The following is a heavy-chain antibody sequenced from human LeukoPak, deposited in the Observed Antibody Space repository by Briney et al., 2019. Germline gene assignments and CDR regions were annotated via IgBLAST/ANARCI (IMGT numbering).Heavy chain of an antibody. CDR1: GFTVSSNY. J-gene: IGHJ6*03. D-gene: IGHD3-3*01. CDR3: ARDSGLWSGYYYYMDV. V-gene: IGHV3-53*01. CDR2: IYSGGST. Sequence: GGSLRLSCAASGFTVSSNYMSWVRPAPGKGLEWVSVIYSGGSTYYADSVKGRFTISRDNSKNTLYLQMNSLRAEDTAVYYCARDSGLWSGYYYYMDVWGKGTTVTVSS.